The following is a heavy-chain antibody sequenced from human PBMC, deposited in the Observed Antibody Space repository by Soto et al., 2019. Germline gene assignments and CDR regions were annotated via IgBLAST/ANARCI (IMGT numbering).Heavy chain of an antibody. CDR1: GYTFTSYA. J-gene: IGHJ4*02. V-gene: IGHV1-3*01. CDR3: ARGLGLYYFDY. D-gene: IGHD1-26*01. Sequence: QVQLVQSGAEVKKPGASVKVSCKASGYTFTSYAMHWVRQAPGQRLEWMGWINAGNGNTKYSQKFQGRVTITRDTSASTAYMELSSLRSEDTAVYYCARGLGLYYFDYWGQGTLVPVSS. CDR2: INAGNGNT.